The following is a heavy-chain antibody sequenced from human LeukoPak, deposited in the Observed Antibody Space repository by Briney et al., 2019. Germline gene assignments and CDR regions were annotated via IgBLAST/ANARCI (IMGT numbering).Heavy chain of an antibody. J-gene: IGHJ5*02. Sequence: SETLSLTCTVSGGSISSSSYYWGSIRQPPGKGLEWIGSFYYSGNTHDNPSLKSRVTISVDTSKNQFSLKLSSVTAADVAVYYCARGGRNQLLINWFDPWGQGTLVTVSS. CDR3: ARGGRNQLLINWFDP. CDR2: FYYSGNT. D-gene: IGHD2-2*01. V-gene: IGHV4-39*02. CDR1: GGSISSSSYY.